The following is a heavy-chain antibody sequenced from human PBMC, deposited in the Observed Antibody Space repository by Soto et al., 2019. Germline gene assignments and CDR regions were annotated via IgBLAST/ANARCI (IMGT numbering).Heavy chain of an antibody. CDR1: GGSISSGGYY. J-gene: IGHJ4*02. Sequence: SETLSLTCTVSGGSISSGGYYWSWIRQHPGKGLEWIGYIYYSGSTYYNPSLKSRVTISVDTSKNQFSLKLSSVTAADTAVYYCARETHSSSWYYFDYWGQGTLVTVS. V-gene: IGHV4-31*03. CDR3: ARETHSSSWYYFDY. CDR2: IYYSGST. D-gene: IGHD6-13*01.